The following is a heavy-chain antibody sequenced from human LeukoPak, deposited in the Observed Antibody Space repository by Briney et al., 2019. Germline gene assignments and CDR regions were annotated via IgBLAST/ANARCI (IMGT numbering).Heavy chain of an antibody. V-gene: IGHV3-74*01. CDR3: GRLAMIRGVIVDY. D-gene: IGHD3-10*01. CDR2: INNDGSNT. J-gene: IGHJ4*02. Sequence: PGGSLRLSCAASGFTFSSYWMHWVRQAPGKGLVWVSRINNDGSNTNYADSVKGRFTISRDNAKNTLYLQMNSLRAEDTAVYYWGRLAMIRGVIVDYWGQGTLVTVSS. CDR1: GFTFSSYW.